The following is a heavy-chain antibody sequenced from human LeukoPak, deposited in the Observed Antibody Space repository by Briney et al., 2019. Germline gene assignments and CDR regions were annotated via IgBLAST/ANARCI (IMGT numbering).Heavy chain of an antibody. J-gene: IGHJ4*02. CDR1: GFTFSSYS. CDR2: ISSSSSYI. CDR3: AGDSRVGDFWSGSPFDY. Sequence: PGGSLRLSCAASGFTFSSYSMNWVRQAPGKGLEWVSSISSSSSYIYYADSVKGRFTISRDNAKNSLYLQMNSLRAEDTAVYYCAGDSRVGDFWSGSPFDYWGQGTLVTVSS. D-gene: IGHD3-3*01. V-gene: IGHV3-21*01.